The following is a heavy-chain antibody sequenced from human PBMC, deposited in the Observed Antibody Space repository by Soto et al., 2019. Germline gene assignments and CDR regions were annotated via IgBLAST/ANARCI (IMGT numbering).Heavy chain of an antibody. CDR3: ARVGGYEFIDVDYYYGMDV. V-gene: IGHV1-69*13. J-gene: IGHJ6*02. Sequence: SVKVSCKASGGTFSSYAISWVRQAPGQGLEWMGGIIPIFGTANYAQKFQGRVTITADESTSTAYMELSSLRSEDTAVYYCARVGGYEFIDVDYYYGMDVCGQGTTVTV. D-gene: IGHD5-12*01. CDR1: GGTFSSYA. CDR2: IIPIFGTA.